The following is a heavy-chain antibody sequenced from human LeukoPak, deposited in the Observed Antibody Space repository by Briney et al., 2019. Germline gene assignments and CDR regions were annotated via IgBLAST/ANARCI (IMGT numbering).Heavy chain of an antibody. CDR3: ARAREMGSSWPTDY. CDR1: GITFSSYT. D-gene: IGHD6-13*01. CDR2: ISATSTYI. V-gene: IGHV3-21*01. Sequence: GGSLTLSCGASGITFSSYTMNWLRHAPGKGLEWVSSISATSTYIYYADSVRGRFTISRDNAKNSLYLQMNSLRAEDTAVYFCARAREMGSSWPTDYWGQGTLVTVSS. J-gene: IGHJ4*02.